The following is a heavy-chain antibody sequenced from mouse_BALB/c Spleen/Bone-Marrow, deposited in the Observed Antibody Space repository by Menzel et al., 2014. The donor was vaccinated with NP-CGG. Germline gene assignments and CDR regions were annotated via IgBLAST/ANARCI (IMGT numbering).Heavy chain of an antibody. J-gene: IGHJ2*01. CDR2: IDPSDSET. Sequence: QVQLQQSGPQVVRPGASVKISCKASGYSFTSYWMHWVKQRPGQGLEWIGMIDPSDSETRLNQKFKDKATLTVDKSSSTAYMQLSSPTFDDSAVYYCARVGLRLPYYFDYWDQRTTLTVSS. V-gene: IGHV1S127*01. D-gene: IGHD1-2*01. CDR3: ARVGLRLPYYFDY. CDR1: GYSFTSYW.